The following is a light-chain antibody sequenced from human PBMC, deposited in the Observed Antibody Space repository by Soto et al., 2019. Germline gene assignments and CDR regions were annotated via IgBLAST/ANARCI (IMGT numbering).Light chain of an antibody. CDR1: QSVSSN. CDR3: QQFAASPRT. J-gene: IGKJ1*01. CDR2: GAS. Sequence: EITMTQSPATLSVSSGERATLSFRASQSVSSNLAWYQQKPGQAPRLLIGASTRATGIPDRFSDSGSGTDFTLTISRLEPEDFAVYYCQQFAASPRTFGQGTKVDI. V-gene: IGKV3D-15*01.